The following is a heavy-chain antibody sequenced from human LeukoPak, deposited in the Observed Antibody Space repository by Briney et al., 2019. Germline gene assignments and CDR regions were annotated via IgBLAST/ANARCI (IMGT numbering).Heavy chain of an antibody. D-gene: IGHD2-15*01. CDR2: ISYDGSNK. CDR3: ARDYCSGGSCYSFDY. Sequence: PGGSLRLSCAASGFTFSSYAMHWVRQAPGKGQEWVAVISYDGSNKYYADSVKGRFTISRDNSKNTLYLQMNSLRAEDTAVYYCARDYCSGGSCYSFDYWGQGTLVTVSS. CDR1: GFTFSSYA. V-gene: IGHV3-30-3*01. J-gene: IGHJ4*02.